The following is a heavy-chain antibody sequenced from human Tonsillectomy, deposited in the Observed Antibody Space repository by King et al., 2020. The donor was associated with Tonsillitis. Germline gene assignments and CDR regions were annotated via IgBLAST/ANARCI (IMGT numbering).Heavy chain of an antibody. CDR3: AHSVYCSSTSCQNDWFDP. Sequence: TLKESGPTLVKTTQTLTLTCTFSGFSLSTSGVGVGWIRQPPGKALEWLALIYWDDDKRYSPSLKSRLTITKDTSKNQVVLTMTNMDPVDTATYYCAHSVYCSSTSCQNDWFDPWGQGTLVTVSS. V-gene: IGHV2-5*02. D-gene: IGHD2-2*01. CDR2: IYWDDDK. J-gene: IGHJ5*02. CDR1: GFSLSTSGVG.